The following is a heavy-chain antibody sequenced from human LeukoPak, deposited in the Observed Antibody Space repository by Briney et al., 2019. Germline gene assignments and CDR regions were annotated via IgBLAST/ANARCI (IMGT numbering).Heavy chain of an antibody. CDR3: ARVLADQRRSFWFDP. Sequence: SETLSLTCAVYGGSFSGYYWSWIRQPPGKGLEWIGEINHSGSTDYNPSLKSQVTISVDTSKNQFSLKLSSVTAADTAVYYCARVLADQRRSFWFDPWGQGTLVTVSS. J-gene: IGHJ5*02. CDR2: INHSGST. V-gene: IGHV4-34*01. D-gene: IGHD3-3*02. CDR1: GGSFSGYY.